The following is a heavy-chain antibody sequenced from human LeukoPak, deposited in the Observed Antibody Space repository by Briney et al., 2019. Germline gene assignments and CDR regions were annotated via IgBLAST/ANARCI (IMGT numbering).Heavy chain of an antibody. V-gene: IGHV3-23*01. CDR2: ISGSGGST. Sequence: GGSLRLSCAASGFTFSSYAMSWVRQAPGKGLEWVSAISGSGGSTYYADSVKGRFTISRDNSKNTLYLQMNSLGAEDTAVYYCAKLSGYDLTGFGYCGQGTLVTVSS. D-gene: IGHD5-12*01. CDR3: AKLSGYDLTGFGY. CDR1: GFTFSSYA. J-gene: IGHJ4*02.